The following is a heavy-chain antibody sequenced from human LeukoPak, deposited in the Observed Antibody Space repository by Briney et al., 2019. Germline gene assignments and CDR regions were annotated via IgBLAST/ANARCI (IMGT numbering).Heavy chain of an antibody. V-gene: IGHV3-7*01. J-gene: IGHJ5*02. D-gene: IGHD5-18*01. Sequence: GGSLRLSCAPSGFTFSSYWMSWVRQAPGKGLEWVANIKQDGSEKYYVDSVKGRFTISRDNSKNTLYLQMNSLRAEDTAVYYCARDAIRAAMVTANWFDPWGQGTLVTVSS. CDR3: ARDAIRAAMVTANWFDP. CDR1: GFTFSSYW. CDR2: IKQDGSEK.